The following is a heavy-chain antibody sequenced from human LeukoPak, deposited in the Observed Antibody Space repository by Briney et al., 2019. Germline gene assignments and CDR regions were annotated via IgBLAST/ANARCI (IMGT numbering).Heavy chain of an antibody. Sequence: GSLRLSCAASGFAVSSNYMSWVRQAPGKGLEWVSVIYSGGITYYADSVEGRFIISRDNSKSTLYLQMNSLRAEDTAVYYCARERGYGSEGGYFDYWGQGTLVTVSS. CDR3: ARERGYGSEGGYFDY. CDR2: IYSGGIT. D-gene: IGHD4-17*01. V-gene: IGHV3-53*01. J-gene: IGHJ4*02. CDR1: GFAVSSNY.